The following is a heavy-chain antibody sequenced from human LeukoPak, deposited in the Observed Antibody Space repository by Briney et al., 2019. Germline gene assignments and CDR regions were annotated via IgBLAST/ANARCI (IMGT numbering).Heavy chain of an antibody. J-gene: IGHJ6*03. V-gene: IGHV4-59*01. D-gene: IGHD1-14*01. Sequence: PSETLSLTCTVSGGSISSYHWSWIRQPPGKGLEWIGYIYYSGSTNYNPSLKSRVTISVDTSKNQFSLKLSSVTAADTAVYYCARARSSYYYYMDVWGKGTTVTVSS. CDR3: ARARSSYYYYMDV. CDR2: IYYSGST. CDR1: GGSISSYH.